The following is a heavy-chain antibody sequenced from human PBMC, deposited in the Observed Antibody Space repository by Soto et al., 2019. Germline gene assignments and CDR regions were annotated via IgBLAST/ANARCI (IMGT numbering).Heavy chain of an antibody. CDR2: IYYSGST. CDR3: ARGLSVTLFDN. D-gene: IGHD4-17*01. Sequence: QVQLQESGPGLVKPSQTLSLTCTVSGGSISTGGYYWTWIRQHPGKGLAWIGYIYYSGSTYYNPSLKSRVTISVDTSKNQFSMKLCSVTAADTAVYYCARGLSVTLFDNWGEGTLVTVAS. J-gene: IGHJ4*02. V-gene: IGHV4-31*03. CDR1: GGSISTGGYY.